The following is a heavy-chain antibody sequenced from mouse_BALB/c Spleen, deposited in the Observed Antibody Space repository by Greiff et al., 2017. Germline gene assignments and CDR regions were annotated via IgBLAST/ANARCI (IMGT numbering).Heavy chain of an antibody. J-gene: IGHJ4*01. CDR3: ARRDYYGYYYAMDY. V-gene: IGHV1-9*01. Sequence: VKVVESGAELMKPGASVKISCKATGYTFSSYWIEWVKQRPGHGLEWIGEILPGSGSTNYNEKFKGKATFTADTSSNTAYMQLSSLTSEDSAVYYCARRDYYGYYYAMDYWGQGTSVTVSS. D-gene: IGHD1-2*01. CDR1: GYTFSSYW. CDR2: ILPGSGST.